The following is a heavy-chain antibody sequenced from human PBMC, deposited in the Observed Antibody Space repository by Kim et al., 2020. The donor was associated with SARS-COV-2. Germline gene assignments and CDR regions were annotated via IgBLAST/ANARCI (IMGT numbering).Heavy chain of an antibody. CDR3: ARDRDGSQNNFYLDY. Sequence: ASVKVSCKASGYTFTKYAMSWVRQAPGQGLEWMGWINTNTGNPTYAQGFTGRFVFSLDTSVNTAYLRISSLKAEDTAVYFCARDRDGSQNNFYLDYWGQGTLVTVSS. CDR1: GYTFTKYA. CDR2: INTNTGNP. V-gene: IGHV7-4-1*02. D-gene: IGHD3-10*01. J-gene: IGHJ4*02.